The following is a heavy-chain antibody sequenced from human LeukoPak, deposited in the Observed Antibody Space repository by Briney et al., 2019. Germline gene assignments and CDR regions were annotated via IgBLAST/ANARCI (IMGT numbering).Heavy chain of an antibody. CDR1: GFTFSRYE. V-gene: IGHV3-30*04. CDR3: ATEMRSSGSCFDY. CDR2: ISDDGREK. J-gene: IGHJ4*02. D-gene: IGHD3-10*01. Sequence: GSSLRLSCAASGFTFSRYEMHWVRQAPGKGLEWLTFISDDGREKYHADSVKGRFTVSGDNSKNALYLEMNSLRAEDTAVYYCATEMRSSGSCFDYWGQGTLVTVSS.